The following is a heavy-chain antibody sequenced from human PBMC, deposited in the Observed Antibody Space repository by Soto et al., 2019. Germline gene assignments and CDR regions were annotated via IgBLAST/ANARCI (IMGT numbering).Heavy chain of an antibody. CDR1: GFTFSSYA. V-gene: IGHV3-23*01. CDR3: AKEPYSGSYTRRYYFDY. CDR2: ISGSGGST. J-gene: IGHJ4*02. Sequence: ESGGGLVQPGGSLRLSCAASGFTFSSYAMSWVRQAPGKGLEWVSAISGSGGSTYYADSVKGRFTISRDNSKNTLYLQMNSLRAEDTAVYYCAKEPYSGSYTRRYYFDYWGQGTLVTVSS. D-gene: IGHD1-26*01.